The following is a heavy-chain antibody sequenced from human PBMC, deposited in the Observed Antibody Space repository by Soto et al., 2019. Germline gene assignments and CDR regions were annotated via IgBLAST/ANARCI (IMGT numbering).Heavy chain of an antibody. D-gene: IGHD1-7*01. CDR1: GFTFSDFE. J-gene: IGHJ4*02. CDR3: ARRTGTAPRFDF. CDR2: ISYDGSNQ. V-gene: IGHV3-30-3*01. Sequence: QVQLVESGGGVVQPGRPLRLSCSASGFTFSDFEMYWIRQAPGKGLDWVSFISYDGSNQYYAGSVKGRFTISRDNSKNTLFLLMSSLRPEDTAVYFCARRTGTAPRFDFWGQGTLVTVSS.